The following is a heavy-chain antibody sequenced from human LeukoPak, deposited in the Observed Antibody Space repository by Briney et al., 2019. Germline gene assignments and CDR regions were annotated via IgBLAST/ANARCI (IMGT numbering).Heavy chain of an antibody. CDR3: ARSSSSWPNWFDP. D-gene: IGHD6-13*01. J-gene: IGHJ5*02. V-gene: IGHV3-23*01. Sequence: GGSLRLSCAASGFMFSSYAMNWVRQAPGKGLEWVSAISGSGGSTYHADSVKGRFTISRDNSKNTLYLQMNSLRAEDTAVYYCARSSSSWPNWFDPWGQGTLVTVSS. CDR2: ISGSGGST. CDR1: GFMFSSYA.